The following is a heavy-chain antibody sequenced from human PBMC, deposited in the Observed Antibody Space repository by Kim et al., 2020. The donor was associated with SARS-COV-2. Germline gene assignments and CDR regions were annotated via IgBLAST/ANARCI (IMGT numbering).Heavy chain of an antibody. CDR2: IYYTGNT. J-gene: IGHJ4*02. V-gene: IGHV4-39*01. Sequence: SETLSLTCTVSGGSISSSSYSWDWIRQPPGKGLEWIGTIYYTGNTYYNPPLKSRVTISVDTSKNQFSLKLSSVTAADTAVYYCARHVRYFTGWYEDYFDYWGQGTLVTVS. D-gene: IGHD6-19*01. CDR1: GGSISSSSYS. CDR3: ARHVRYFTGWYEDYFDY.